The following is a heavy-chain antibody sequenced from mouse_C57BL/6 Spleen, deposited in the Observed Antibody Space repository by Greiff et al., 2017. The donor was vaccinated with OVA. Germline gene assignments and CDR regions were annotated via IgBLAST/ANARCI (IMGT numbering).Heavy chain of an antibody. Sequence: EVKLVESGEGLVKPGGSLKLSCAASGFTFSSYAMSWVRQTPEKRLEWVAYISSGGDYIYYADTVQGRFTISRDNARNTLYLQMSSLKSEDTAMYYCTSLITTVVATGAMDYWGQGTSVTVSS. CDR1: GFTFSSYA. J-gene: IGHJ4*01. D-gene: IGHD1-1*01. CDR2: ISSGGDYI. V-gene: IGHV5-9-1*02. CDR3: TSLITTVVATGAMDY.